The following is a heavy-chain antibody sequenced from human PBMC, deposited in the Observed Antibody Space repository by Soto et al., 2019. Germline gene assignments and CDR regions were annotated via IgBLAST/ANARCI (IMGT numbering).Heavy chain of an antibody. D-gene: IGHD2-2*03. V-gene: IGHV1-18*01. CDR1: GYTFTSYG. CDR2: ISAYNGNT. CDR3: ARDGEALGYCSSTSCYPDY. J-gene: IGHJ4*02. Sequence: QVQLVQSGAEVKKPGASVKVSCKASGYTFTSYGISWVRQAPGQGLEWMGWISAYNGNTNYAQKLQGRVTMTTDTSTSTAYMELRSLRSDDTAVYYCARDGEALGYCSSTSCYPDYWGQGTLVTVSS.